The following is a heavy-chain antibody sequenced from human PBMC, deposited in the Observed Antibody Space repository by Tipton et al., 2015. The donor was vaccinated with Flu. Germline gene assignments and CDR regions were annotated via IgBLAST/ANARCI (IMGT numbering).Heavy chain of an antibody. CDR2: IYHSGST. J-gene: IGHJ6*02. V-gene: IGHV4-38-2*02. CDR1: GYSISSGYY. CDR3: ARDLPYSSSAYGMDV. Sequence: TLSLTCAVSGYSISSGYYWGWIRQPPGKGLEWIGSIYHSGSTYYNPSLKSRVTISVDTSKNQFSLKLSSVTAADTAVYYCARDLPYSSSAYGMDVWGQGTTVTVSS. D-gene: IGHD6-6*01.